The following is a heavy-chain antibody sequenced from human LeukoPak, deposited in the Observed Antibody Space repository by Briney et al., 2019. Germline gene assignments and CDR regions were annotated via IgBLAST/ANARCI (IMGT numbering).Heavy chain of an antibody. CDR2: IDWDDDK. J-gene: IGHJ4*02. V-gene: IGHV2-70*11. Sequence: ESGPTLVNPTQTLTLTCTFSGFSISTSGTCVSWIRQPPGKALEWLARIDWDDDKYYSTSLKTRLTISKNTSKNQVVLTLTNMDPVDTATYYCARIRVSHTRTHDFDYWGQGTLVTVSS. D-gene: IGHD1-14*01. CDR3: ARIRVSHTRTHDFDY. CDR1: GFSISTSGTC.